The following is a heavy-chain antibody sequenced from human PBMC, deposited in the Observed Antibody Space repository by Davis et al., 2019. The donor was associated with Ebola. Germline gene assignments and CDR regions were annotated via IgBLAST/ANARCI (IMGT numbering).Heavy chain of an antibody. CDR2: ISGSGGST. Sequence: GESLKISCAASGFTFSSYAMSWVRQAPGKGLEWVSAISGSGGSTYYADSVKGRFTIFRDNSKNTLYLQMNSLRAEDTAVYYCAKGVTMVRGDLFDYWGQGTLVTVSS. D-gene: IGHD3-10*01. CDR1: GFTFSSYA. J-gene: IGHJ4*02. V-gene: IGHV3-23*01. CDR3: AKGVTMVRGDLFDY.